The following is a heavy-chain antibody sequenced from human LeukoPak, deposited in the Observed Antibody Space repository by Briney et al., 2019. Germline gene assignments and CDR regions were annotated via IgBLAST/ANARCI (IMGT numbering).Heavy chain of an antibody. CDR1: GFTFSNYA. V-gene: IGHV3-23*01. D-gene: IGHD5-12*01. Sequence: GGSLRLSCAASGFTFSNYAMSWVRQAPGKGLEWVSVISGSGGNTYYADSVKGRFTISRDNSKNTLYLQMNSLRAEDTAVYYCAKSVAKISKGMDVWGHGTTVTVSS. J-gene: IGHJ6*02. CDR2: ISGSGGNT. CDR3: AKSVAKISKGMDV.